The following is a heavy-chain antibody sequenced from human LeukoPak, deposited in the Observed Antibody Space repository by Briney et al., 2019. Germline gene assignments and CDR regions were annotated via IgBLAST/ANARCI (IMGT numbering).Heavy chain of an antibody. J-gene: IGHJ4*02. Sequence: AGSLRLSCAASGFTFSSYAMSWVRQVPGKGLEWVSAFSGSGGGTYYADSVKGRFTISRDNSKNTLYLQMNSLRAEDTAVYYCAEESGSTGFFDYWGQGALVTVSS. D-gene: IGHD3-22*01. CDR3: AEESGSTGFFDY. CDR1: GFTFSSYA. CDR2: FSGSGGGT. V-gene: IGHV3-23*01.